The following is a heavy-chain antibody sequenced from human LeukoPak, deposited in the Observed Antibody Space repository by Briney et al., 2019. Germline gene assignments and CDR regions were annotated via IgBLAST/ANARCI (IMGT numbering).Heavy chain of an antibody. Sequence: ASVKVSCKASGGTFSSYAISWVRQAPGQGLEWMGWISTYNGNTNYAQKLRGRVTMTTDTSTSTAYMELRSLRSDDTAVYYCARDLHRVVVRGVPHYYYYMDVWGKGTTVTISS. J-gene: IGHJ6*03. D-gene: IGHD3-10*01. CDR1: GGTFSSYA. CDR3: ARDLHRVVVRGVPHYYYYMDV. CDR2: ISTYNGNT. V-gene: IGHV1-18*01.